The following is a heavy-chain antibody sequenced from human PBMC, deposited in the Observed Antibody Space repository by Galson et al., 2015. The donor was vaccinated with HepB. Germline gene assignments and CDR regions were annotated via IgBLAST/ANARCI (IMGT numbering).Heavy chain of an antibody. V-gene: IGHV1-69*05. J-gene: IGHJ6*02. D-gene: IGHD1-26*01. CDR1: GGTFSSYA. CDR3: ASGKGSRKYYYYGMDV. CDR2: IIPIFGTA. Sequence: SVKVSCKASGGTFSSYAISWVRQAPGQGLEWMGGIIPIFGTANYAQKIQGRVTITRDTSASTAYMELSSLRSEDTAVYYCASGKGSRKYYYYGMDVWGQGTTVTVSS.